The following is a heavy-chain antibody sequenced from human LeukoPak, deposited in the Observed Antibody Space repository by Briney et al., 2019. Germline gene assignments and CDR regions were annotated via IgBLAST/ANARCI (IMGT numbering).Heavy chain of an antibody. CDR2: ISASGGDT. D-gene: IGHD6-25*01. Sequence: GGSLRLSCAVSGLTFSRYSMSWVRQAPGKGLEWVSGISASGGDTWYPDSVTGRFTISRDNSKNTLFLQMNSLRAEDTAVYYCATRIAADLWAFDIWGQGTLVTVSS. CDR1: GLTFSRYS. J-gene: IGHJ3*02. CDR3: ATRIAADLWAFDI. V-gene: IGHV3-23*01.